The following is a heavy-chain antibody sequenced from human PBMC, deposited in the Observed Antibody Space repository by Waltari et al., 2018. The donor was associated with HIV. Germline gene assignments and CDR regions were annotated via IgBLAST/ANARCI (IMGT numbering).Heavy chain of an antibody. J-gene: IGHJ4*02. Sequence: EVQLVESGGGLVQPGGSLRLSCAVSGFNVSANYMSWVRQAPGKGLEWVSLMYTGGTTYYADSVKGRVTISRDNSKNTVFLQMNNLRAEDTAVYYCATDDFLTYWGQGTLVTVSS. D-gene: IGHD1-1*01. CDR3: ATDDFLTY. CDR2: MYTGGTT. CDR1: GFNVSANY. V-gene: IGHV3-66*01.